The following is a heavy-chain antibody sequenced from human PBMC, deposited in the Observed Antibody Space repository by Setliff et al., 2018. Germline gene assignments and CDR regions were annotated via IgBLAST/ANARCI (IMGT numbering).Heavy chain of an antibody. CDR2: LNSDGTTT. CDR1: GFTFSTYW. V-gene: IGHV3-74*01. J-gene: IGHJ4*02. D-gene: IGHD6-6*01. Sequence: GGSLRLSCAASGFTFSTYWMHWVRQAPGKGLVWVSRLNSDGTTTTYADSVKGRFTISRDSVRNTLYLQMNSLRAEDTAVYYCARGTSTNIASRLFDYWGQGTLVTVS. CDR3: ARGTSTNIASRLFDY.